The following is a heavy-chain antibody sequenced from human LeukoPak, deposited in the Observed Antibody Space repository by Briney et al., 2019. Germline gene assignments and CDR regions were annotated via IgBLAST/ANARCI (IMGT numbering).Heavy chain of an antibody. CDR2: INPNSGGT. CDR1: GYTFTGYY. D-gene: IGHD3-9*01. V-gene: IGHV1-2*02. J-gene: IGHJ6*03. Sequence: ASVKVSCKASGYTFTGYYMHWVRQAPGQGLEWMGWINPNSGGTNYAQKFQGRVTMTRDTSISTAYMELSRLRSDDTAVYYCARRSADILTGPYYYYYMDVWGKGTTVTVSS. CDR3: ARRSADILTGPYYYYYMDV.